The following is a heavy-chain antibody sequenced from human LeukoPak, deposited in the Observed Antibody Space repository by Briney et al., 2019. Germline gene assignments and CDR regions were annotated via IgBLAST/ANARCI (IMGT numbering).Heavy chain of an antibody. CDR2: ISYDGSNK. Sequence: GGSLRLSCAASGFTFSSYAMHWVRQAPGKGLEWVAVISYDGSNKYYADSVKGRFTISRDNSKNTLYLQMNSLRAEDTAVYYGARGAFGEFQVYYFDYWGQGTLVTVSS. V-gene: IGHV3-30*04. J-gene: IGHJ4*02. CDR1: GFTFSSYA. D-gene: IGHD3-10*01. CDR3: ARGAFGEFQVYYFDY.